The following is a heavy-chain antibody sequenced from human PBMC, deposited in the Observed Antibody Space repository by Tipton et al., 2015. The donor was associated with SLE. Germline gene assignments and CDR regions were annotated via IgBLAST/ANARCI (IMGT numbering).Heavy chain of an antibody. CDR2: IYTSGST. Sequence: TLSLTCTVSGGSISSSSYYWSWIRQPAGKGLEWIGRIYTSGSTNYNPSLKSRVTMSVDTSKNQFSLKLSSVTAADTAVYYCARGGVVGASDAFDIWGQGTMVTVSS. V-gene: IGHV4-61*02. J-gene: IGHJ3*02. CDR1: GGSISSSSYY. CDR3: ARGGVVGASDAFDI. D-gene: IGHD1-26*01.